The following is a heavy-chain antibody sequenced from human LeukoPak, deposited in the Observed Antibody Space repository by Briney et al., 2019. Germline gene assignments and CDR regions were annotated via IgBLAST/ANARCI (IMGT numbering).Heavy chain of an antibody. CDR1: GGSISSSSYY. D-gene: IGHD2-21*02. CDR2: IYYSGST. CDR3: ARKCGGDCWDAFDI. J-gene: IGHJ3*02. V-gene: IGHV4-39*01. Sequence: SETLSLTCTVSGGSISSSSYYWGWIRQPPGRGLELIGSIYYSGSTYYNPSLKSRVTISVDTSKNQFSLKLSSVTAADTAVYYCARKCGGDCWDAFDIWGQGTMVTVSS.